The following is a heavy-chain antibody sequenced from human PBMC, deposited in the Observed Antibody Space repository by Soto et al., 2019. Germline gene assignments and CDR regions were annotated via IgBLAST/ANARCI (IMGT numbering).Heavy chain of an antibody. CDR3: AHIPNYYQYDWFDP. V-gene: IGHV2-5*08. CDR2: IYWDDDK. D-gene: IGHD3-16*01. Sequence: TLSLTCAVSGGSISSGGYSWSWIRQPPGKGLEWLALIYWDDDKRYSPSLQSRLSITKDTSKNQVVLTMTNVDPVDTATYYCAHIPNYYQYDWFDPWGQGTLVTVSS. J-gene: IGHJ5*02. CDR1: GGSISSGGYS.